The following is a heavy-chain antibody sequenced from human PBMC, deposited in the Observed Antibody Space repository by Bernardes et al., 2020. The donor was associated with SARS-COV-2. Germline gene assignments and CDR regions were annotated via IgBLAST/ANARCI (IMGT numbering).Heavy chain of an antibody. J-gene: IGHJ4*02. D-gene: IGHD4-17*01. CDR3: LSAGRS. V-gene: IGHV3-74*01. Sequence: SLSLTFAASGFTLSSYWMHWVRQAPGKGLVWVALINNDGSVRNYAESVKGRFTISRDNAENTLSLHMNSLRAEDAGLYYCLSAGRSGGQGTLVTVSS. CDR2: INNDGSVR. CDR1: GFTLSSYW.